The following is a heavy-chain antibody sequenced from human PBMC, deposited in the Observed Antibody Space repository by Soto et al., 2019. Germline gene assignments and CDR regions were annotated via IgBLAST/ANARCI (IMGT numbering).Heavy chain of an antibody. D-gene: IGHD1-1*01. CDR2: IIPILGIA. CDR3: ARSTGGVDY. V-gene: IGHV1-69*02. Sequence: QVQLVQSGAEVKKPGSSVKVSCKASGGTFSSYTISWVRQAPGQGLEWMGRIIPILGIANYAQKFQGRVTSTADKSTSTAYMELSSLRSEDTGVYYCARSTGGVDYWGQGTLVTVSS. J-gene: IGHJ4*02. CDR1: GGTFSSYT.